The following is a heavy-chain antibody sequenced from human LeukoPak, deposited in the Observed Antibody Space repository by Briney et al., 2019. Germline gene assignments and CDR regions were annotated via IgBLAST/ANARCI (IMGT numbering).Heavy chain of an antibody. CDR2: ISWDGGST. D-gene: IGHD6-13*01. J-gene: IGHJ6*02. Sequence: GGSLRLSCAASGFTFDDYTMHWVRQAPGKGLEWVSLISWDGGSTYYADSVKGRFTISRDNSKNSLYLQMNSLRTEDTALYYCAKDYSSSWYTYYYGMDVWGRGTTVTVSS. V-gene: IGHV3-43*01. CDR3: AKDYSSSWYTYYYGMDV. CDR1: GFTFDDYT.